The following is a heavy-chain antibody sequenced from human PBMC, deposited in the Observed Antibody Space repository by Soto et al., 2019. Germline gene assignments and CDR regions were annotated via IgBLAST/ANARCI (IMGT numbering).Heavy chain of an antibody. CDR1: GFTFSFYG. CDR2: ISYDEKNK. V-gene: IGHV3-30*18. J-gene: IGHJ5*02. CDR3: AKYGGQLTIFGLGWFDP. Sequence: GGSLRLSCAASGFTFSFYGMHWVRQAPGKGLEWLAVISYDEKNKFYADSVKGRFTISRDNSKNTLSLQMNSLRTEDTAVYYCAKYGGQLTIFGLGWFDPWGQGTQVTVSS. D-gene: IGHD3-3*01.